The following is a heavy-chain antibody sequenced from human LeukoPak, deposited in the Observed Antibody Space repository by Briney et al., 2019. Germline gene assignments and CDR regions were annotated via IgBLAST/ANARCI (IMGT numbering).Heavy chain of an antibody. CDR3: ARHYYDSSGRKPYYFDY. D-gene: IGHD3-22*01. CDR2: IYYSGST. J-gene: IGHJ4*02. V-gene: IGHV4-39*01. Sequence: SETLSLTCIVSGDSISSSSYYWGWLRQPPGKGLEWIGSIYYSGSTYYNPSLKSRVTISVDTSKNQFSLKLSSVTAADTAVYYCARHYYDSSGRKPYYFDYWGQGTLVTVSS. CDR1: GDSISSSSYY.